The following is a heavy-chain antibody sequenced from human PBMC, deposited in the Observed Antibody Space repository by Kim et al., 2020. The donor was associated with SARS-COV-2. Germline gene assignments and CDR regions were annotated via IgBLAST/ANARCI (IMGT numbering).Heavy chain of an antibody. D-gene: IGHD5-12*01. CDR1: GGSFSGYY. CDR2: INHSGST. CDR3: ARVIIGVEMATILAEGGGHWFDP. Sequence: SETLSLTCAVYGGSFSGYYWSWIRQPPGKGLEWIGEINHSGSTNYNPSLKSRVTISVDTSKNQFSLKLSSVTAADTAVYYCARVIIGVEMATILAEGGGHWFDPWGQGTLVTVSS. J-gene: IGHJ5*02. V-gene: IGHV4-34*01.